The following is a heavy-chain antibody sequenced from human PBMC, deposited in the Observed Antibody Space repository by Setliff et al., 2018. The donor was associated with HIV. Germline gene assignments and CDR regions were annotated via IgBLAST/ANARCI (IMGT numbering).Heavy chain of an antibody. V-gene: IGHV3-74*03. D-gene: IGHD5-12*01. CDR1: GFTFSNYW. CDR3: ARVASGYDYGWLDP. CDR2: INNDGRKT. J-gene: IGHJ5*02. Sequence: GGSLRLSCVVSGFTFSNYWMNWVRQAPGKGLVWVSRINNDGRKTTYADSVKGRFTVSRDNAKNTLYLQMNSLRAEDTAVYYCARVASGYDYGWLDPWGQGTLVTVSS.